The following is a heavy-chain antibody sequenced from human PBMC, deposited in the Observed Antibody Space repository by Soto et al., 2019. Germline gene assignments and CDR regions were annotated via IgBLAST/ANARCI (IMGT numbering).Heavy chain of an antibody. V-gene: IGHV3-23*01. J-gene: IGHJ4*02. CDR1: GITFSSYA. D-gene: IGHD5-12*01. Sequence: EVQLLESGGGLVQPGGSLRLSCAASGITFSSYAMRWVRQAPGKGLEGVSAISTSGDSTYYADSVKGRFTISRDNSKNTLYLQMNSLRAEDTAVYYCAKGAGGVATWVYFDCWGQGTLLTVSS. CDR3: AKGAGGVATWVYFDC. CDR2: ISTSGDST.